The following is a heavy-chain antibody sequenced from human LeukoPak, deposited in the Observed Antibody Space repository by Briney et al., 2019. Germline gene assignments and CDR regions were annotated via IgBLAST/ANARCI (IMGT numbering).Heavy chain of an antibody. V-gene: IGHV4-30-4*01. D-gene: IGHD2-2*01. Sequence: KPSETLSLTCTVSGGSIPSTDYYWSWIRQPPGKGLEWIGYIYYNGNTYTNPSLKSRLTISVDTSKNQFSLKLSSVTAADTAVYYCARGSSSWYSSRIDYWGQGTLVTVSS. CDR2: IYYNGNT. CDR1: GGSIPSTDYY. CDR3: ARGSSSWYSSRIDY. J-gene: IGHJ4*01.